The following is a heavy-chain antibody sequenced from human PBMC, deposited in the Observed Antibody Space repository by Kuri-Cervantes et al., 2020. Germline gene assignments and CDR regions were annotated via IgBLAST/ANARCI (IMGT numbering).Heavy chain of an antibody. CDR3: TTGDQVPADEMTGWRWGYYYYYMDV. V-gene: IGHV4-38-2*02. Sequence: SETLSLTCTVSGYSISSGYYWGWIRQPPGKGLEWIGSIYHSGSTYYNPSLESRVTISVDKSKNQFSLKLSSVTAADTAVYYCTTGDQVPADEMTGWRWGYYYYYMDVWGKGTTVTVSS. J-gene: IGHJ6*03. CDR1: GYSISSGYY. CDR2: IYHSGST. D-gene: IGHD2-2*01.